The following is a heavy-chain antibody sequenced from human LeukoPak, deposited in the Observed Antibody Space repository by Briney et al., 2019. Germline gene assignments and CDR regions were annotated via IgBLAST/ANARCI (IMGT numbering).Heavy chain of an antibody. D-gene: IGHD1-26*01. J-gene: IGHJ4*02. V-gene: IGHV3-23*01. CDR2: ISGSGGST. CDR1: GFTFSDNH. CDR3: ASHDGGGATDFDY. Sequence: PGGSLRLSCAASGFTFSDNHMSWIRQAPGKGLEWVSAISGSGGSTYYADSVKGRFTISRDNSKNTLYLQMNSLRAEDTAVYYCASHDGGGATDFDYWGQGTLVTVSS.